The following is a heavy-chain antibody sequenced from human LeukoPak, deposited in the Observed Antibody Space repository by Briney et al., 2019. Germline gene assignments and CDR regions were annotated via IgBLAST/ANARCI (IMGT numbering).Heavy chain of an antibody. Sequence: GGSLRLSCAASGFTFNSYWMSWVRQAPGKGLEWVANIKQDGSEKYCVVSVKGRFTISRDNSKNTLYLQMNSLRAEDTAVYYCAREPHPLYYYDSSGYFLDYWSQGTLVTVSS. D-gene: IGHD3-22*01. CDR3: AREPHPLYYYDSSGYFLDY. J-gene: IGHJ4*02. CDR2: IKQDGSEK. V-gene: IGHV3-7*01. CDR1: GFTFNSYW.